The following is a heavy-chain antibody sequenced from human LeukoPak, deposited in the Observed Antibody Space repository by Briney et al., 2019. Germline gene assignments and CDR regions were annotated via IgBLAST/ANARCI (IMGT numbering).Heavy chain of an antibody. CDR1: GGSISTYY. V-gene: IGHV4-59*08. CDR2: IYYSGTT. CDR3: ARMGLRGNDILTGFYDY. J-gene: IGHJ4*02. Sequence: PSETLSLTCTVSGGSISTYYWSWIRQPPGKGLEWIAYIYYSGTTNYSPSLKSRVTISIDTSKNQFSLKLSSVTAADTAVYYCARMGLRGNDILTGFYDYWGQGTLVTVSS. D-gene: IGHD3-9*01.